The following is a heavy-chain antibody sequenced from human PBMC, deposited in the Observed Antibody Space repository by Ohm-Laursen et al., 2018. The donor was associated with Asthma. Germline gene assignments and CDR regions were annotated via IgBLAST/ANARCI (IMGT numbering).Heavy chain of an antibody. CDR2: ITTGSSTI. CDR3: AAWGPRIY. D-gene: IGHD3-16*01. CDR1: GFTFSNYN. V-gene: IGHV3-48*01. J-gene: IGHJ4*02. Sequence: SLRLSCSASGFTFSNYNMTWVRQAPGKGLDWVSSITTGSSTIYYADSVRGRFTVSTDKVTNSLYLQINSLRPEDTAVYYCAAWGPRIYWGQGTLVTASS.